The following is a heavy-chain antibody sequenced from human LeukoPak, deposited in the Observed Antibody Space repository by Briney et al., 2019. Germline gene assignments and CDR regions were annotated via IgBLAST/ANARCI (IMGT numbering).Heavy chain of an antibody. CDR3: AKAVPKQQLVPFFQH. Sequence: KLGGSLRLSCAASGFTFSSYSMNWVRQAPGKGLEWVSSISSSGSYIYHADSVKGRFTISRDNAKNSLYLQMNSLRAEDTAVYYCAKAVPKQQLVPFFQHWGQGTLVTVSS. CDR2: ISSSGSYI. CDR1: GFTFSSYS. D-gene: IGHD6-13*01. J-gene: IGHJ1*01. V-gene: IGHV3-21*01.